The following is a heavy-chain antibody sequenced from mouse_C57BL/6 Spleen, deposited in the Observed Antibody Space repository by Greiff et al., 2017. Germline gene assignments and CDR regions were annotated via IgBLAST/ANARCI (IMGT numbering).Heavy chain of an antibody. CDR2: IDPEDGDT. D-gene: IGHD2-3*01. Sequence: VQLQQSGAELVRPGASVKLSCTASGFNIKDYYMHWVKQRPEQGLEWIGRIDPEDGDTEYAPKFQGKATMTADTTSNTAYLQLSSLTSEDTAVYYCSTRLGYDGYYFFDYWGQGTTLTVSS. V-gene: IGHV14-1*01. J-gene: IGHJ2*01. CDR1: GFNIKDYY. CDR3: STRLGYDGYYFFDY.